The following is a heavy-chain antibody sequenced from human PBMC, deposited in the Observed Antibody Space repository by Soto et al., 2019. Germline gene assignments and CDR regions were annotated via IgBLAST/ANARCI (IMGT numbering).Heavy chain of an antibody. V-gene: IGHV3-23*01. CDR3: AKEFAVRGVNPIDY. CDR1: GFTFSNYA. CDR2: ISGSGGTT. J-gene: IGHJ4*02. Sequence: GGSLRLSCAGSGFTFSNYAMNWVRQAPGKGLEWVSGISGSGGTTYYADSVKGRLTISRDNSKNTLYLQMNSLRAEDTALYYCAKEFAVRGVNPIDYWGQGTLVTVSS. D-gene: IGHD3-10*01.